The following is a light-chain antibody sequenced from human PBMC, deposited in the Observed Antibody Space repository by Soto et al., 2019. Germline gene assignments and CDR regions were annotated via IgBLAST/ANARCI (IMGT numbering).Light chain of an antibody. CDR1: QSIGRN. CDR2: AAS. Sequence: DIQLTQSPSSLSASVGDRVTITCRSSQSIGRNLKWYLQRPGKAPKLLVYAASHLQTGVPSKFSGGGSGTAFTLTISSLQPEDSATYYCQQSYNTPWTFGQGTKVDIK. J-gene: IGKJ1*01. V-gene: IGKV1-39*01. CDR3: QQSYNTPWT.